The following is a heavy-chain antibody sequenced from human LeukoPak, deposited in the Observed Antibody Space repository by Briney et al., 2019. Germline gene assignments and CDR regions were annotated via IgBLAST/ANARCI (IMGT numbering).Heavy chain of an antibody. CDR1: GYTFTSYA. Sequence: ASVKVSCKASGYTFTSYAMNWVRQAPGQGLEWMGWINTNTGNPTYAQGFTGRFVFSLDTSVSTAYLQISSLKAEDTAVYYCARQIAAAGTEIRNAFDIWGQGTMVTVSS. J-gene: IGHJ3*02. D-gene: IGHD6-13*01. CDR2: INTNTGNP. V-gene: IGHV7-4-1*02. CDR3: ARQIAAAGTEIRNAFDI.